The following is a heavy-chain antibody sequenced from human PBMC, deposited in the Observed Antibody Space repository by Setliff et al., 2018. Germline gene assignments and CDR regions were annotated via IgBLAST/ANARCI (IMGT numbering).Heavy chain of an antibody. V-gene: IGHV4-39*07. D-gene: IGHD3-16*02. CDR3: RLWSHSYHNDY. CDR2: SDHGGNT. J-gene: IGHJ4*02. Sequence: SETLSLTCAVSGASINSGTYYWSWIRQSPGKGPEWIGESDHGGNTTIHPSLKSRLTMSVDTSKNQFSLKLTSVTAADTAVYYCRLWSHSYHNDYWGQGTLVTVSS. CDR1: GASINSGTYY.